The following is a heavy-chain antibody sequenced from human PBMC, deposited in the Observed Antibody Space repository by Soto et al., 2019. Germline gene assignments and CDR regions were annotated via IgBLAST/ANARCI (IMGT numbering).Heavy chain of an antibody. CDR1: GYTFTSYY. Sequence: QVQLVQSGAEVKKPGASVKVSCKASGYTFTSYYMHWVRQAPGQGLEWMGIINPSGGSTSYAQKLQGRVTKPRNTSTSTGYMELRRLRSEDTAVYYYAHRAGSGSYLDYWGQGTLVTVSS. CDR3: AHRAGSGSYLDY. V-gene: IGHV1-46*04. D-gene: IGHD3-10*01. J-gene: IGHJ4*02. CDR2: INPSGGST.